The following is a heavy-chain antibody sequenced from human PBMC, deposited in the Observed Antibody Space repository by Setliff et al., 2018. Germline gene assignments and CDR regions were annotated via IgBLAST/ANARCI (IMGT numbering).Heavy chain of an antibody. J-gene: IGHJ4*02. D-gene: IGHD1-26*01. Sequence: SETLSLTCAVYGGSFSGYYWSWIRQPPGKGLEWIGEIIHNGSTNYNPSLKSRVTISMDTSKNQFSLKVPSVTAADTAVYYCARSFSRSGKFLLDYWGQGALVTAPQ. V-gene: IGHV4-34*12. CDR1: GGSFSGYY. CDR3: ARSFSRSGKFLLDY. CDR2: IIHNGST.